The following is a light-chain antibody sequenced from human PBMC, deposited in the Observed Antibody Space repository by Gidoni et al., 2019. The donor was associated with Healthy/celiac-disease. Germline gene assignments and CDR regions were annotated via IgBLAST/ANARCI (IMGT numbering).Light chain of an antibody. V-gene: IGKV2-30*02. J-gene: IGKJ1*01. CDR3: MQGTHWPLT. Sequence: DVVMTQSPLSLPVTLGQPASISCRSSQSLVHSDGNTYLNWFQQRPGQSPRRLIYRFSCSGSGTDFTLKSSRVEAEDVWVYYCMQGTHWPLTFGQGTKVEIK. CDR1: QSLVHSDGNTY.